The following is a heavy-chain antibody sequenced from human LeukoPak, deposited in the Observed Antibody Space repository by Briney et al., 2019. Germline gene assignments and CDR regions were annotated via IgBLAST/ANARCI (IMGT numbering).Heavy chain of an antibody. V-gene: IGHV3-7*01. J-gene: IGHJ6*02. D-gene: IGHD3-22*01. Sequence: PGGSLRLSCAASGFTFSNYWMTWVRQAPGKGLEWVANIKQDGSEKYYVDSVKGRFTISRDNAKNSLYLQMNSLRAEDTAVYYCARSETTYYYDSSVYFYYYYAMDVWGQGTTVTVSS. CDR2: IKQDGSEK. CDR3: ARSETTYYYDSSVYFYYYYAMDV. CDR1: GFTFSNYW.